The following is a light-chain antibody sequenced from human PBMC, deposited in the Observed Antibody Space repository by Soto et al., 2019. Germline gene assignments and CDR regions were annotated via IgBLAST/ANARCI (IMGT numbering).Light chain of an antibody. J-gene: IGKJ4*01. V-gene: IGKV3-20*01. CDR2: GAS. CDR1: QSVSSNY. CDR3: QQYGRSPLT. Sequence: EIVLTQSPGTLSLSPGERAALSCRASQSVSSNYLAWYQQKPGQAPRLLIYGASNRATGIPDRFSGSGSATDFTLTISRLEPEDFAVYYCQQYGRSPLTFGGGTKVDI.